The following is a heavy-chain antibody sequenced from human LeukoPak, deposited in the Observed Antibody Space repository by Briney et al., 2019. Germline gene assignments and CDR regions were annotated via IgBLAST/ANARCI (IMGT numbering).Heavy chain of an antibody. Sequence: GGSLRLSCAASGFSVSSSYMSSVRQPPGKGLECVSVISRSGSTYYADSVKGRFTISRDNSKNTLYLQMNSLRAEDTAVYYCARDCGGDSDYWGQGTLVTVSS. CDR1: GFSVSSSY. CDR3: ARDCGGDSDY. V-gene: IGHV3-66*01. D-gene: IGHD4-17*01. CDR2: ISRSGST. J-gene: IGHJ4*02.